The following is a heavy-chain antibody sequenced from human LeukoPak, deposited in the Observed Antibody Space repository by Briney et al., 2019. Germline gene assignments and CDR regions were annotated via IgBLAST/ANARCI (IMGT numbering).Heavy chain of an antibody. CDR2: INTDGTNT. J-gene: IGHJ1*01. CDR1: GFTFSSYW. Sequence: PGGSLRLSCAGSGFTFSSYWMHWVRHAPGKGLVWVSRINTDGTNTNYADSVKGRFTIARYNAKNTLNLQMNSMRAEDTGLYYCARTASYSGEYYGYFQVWGQGTLVTVSS. D-gene: IGHD2/OR15-2a*01. CDR3: ARTASYSGEYYGYFQV. V-gene: IGHV3-74*01.